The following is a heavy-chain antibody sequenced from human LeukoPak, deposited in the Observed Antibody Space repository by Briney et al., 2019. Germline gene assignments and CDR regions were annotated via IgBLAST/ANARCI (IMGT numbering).Heavy chain of an antibody. J-gene: IGHJ5*02. CDR1: GFTFSSYA. D-gene: IGHD6-13*01. CDR3: AKDRGPAPLYSSSWLVWFDP. V-gene: IGHV3-23*01. Sequence: PGGSLRLSCAASGFTFSSYAMSWVRQAPGKGLEWVSAISGSGGSTYYADSVKGRFPIYRDNSKNTLYLQMNSLGAEETAVYCRAKDRGPAPLYSSSWLVWFDPWGQGTLVTVSS. CDR2: ISGSGGST.